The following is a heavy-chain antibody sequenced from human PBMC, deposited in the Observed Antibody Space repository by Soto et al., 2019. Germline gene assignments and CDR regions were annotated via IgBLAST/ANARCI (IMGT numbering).Heavy chain of an antibody. J-gene: IGHJ4*02. CDR1: GYTFSSHA. CDR3: VRVGGSGWTLDF. CDR2: INVGNGDT. Sequence: ASVKVSCKASGYTFSSHATHWVRQASGQRLEWMGWINVGNGDTKSSQNLQGRVTITRDTSASTVYMELSSLRSEDTAVYYCVRVGGSGWTLDFWGQGTLVTVSS. V-gene: IGHV1-3*01. D-gene: IGHD6-25*01.